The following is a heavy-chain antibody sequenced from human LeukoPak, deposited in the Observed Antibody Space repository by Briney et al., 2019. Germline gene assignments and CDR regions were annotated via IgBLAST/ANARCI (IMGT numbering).Heavy chain of an antibody. CDR3: AREISTTVTHKQADY. Sequence: ASVKVSCKVSGYTLTELSMHWVRQAPGKGLEWMGGFDPEDGETIYAQKFQGRVTMTEDKSTSTAYMELSSLRSEDTAVYYCAREISTTVTHKQADYWGQGTLVTVSS. D-gene: IGHD4-17*01. CDR1: GYTLTELS. CDR2: FDPEDGET. V-gene: IGHV1-24*01. J-gene: IGHJ4*02.